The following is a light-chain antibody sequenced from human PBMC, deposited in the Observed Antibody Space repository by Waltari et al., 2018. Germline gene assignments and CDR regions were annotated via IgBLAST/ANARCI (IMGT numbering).Light chain of an antibody. CDR3: QSADSSGSVV. CDR2: KDS. Sequence: SFELTQPPSLSVSPGQTARLTCSGDALSKQYAHWHQQRPGLAPVLVIYKDSARPSGMPERFAGSSSGTTVTLTISGVQAEDEADYYCQSADSSGSVVFGGGTKLTVL. J-gene: IGLJ2*01. CDR1: ALSKQY. V-gene: IGLV3-25*03.